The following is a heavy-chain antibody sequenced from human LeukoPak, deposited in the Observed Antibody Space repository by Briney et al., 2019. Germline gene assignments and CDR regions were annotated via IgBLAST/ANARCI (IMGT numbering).Heavy chain of an antibody. V-gene: IGHV3-23*01. J-gene: IGHJ4*02. CDR3: AKGGRGSGSYNYFDK. CDR1: GSTYSGYA. CDR2: ISGSGGNT. Sequence: GGSLRLSCAATGSTYSGYAMNWVRQAPGKRLEWVSGISGSGGNTYYADSVKGRFTISRDNSKNMLYLEMNSLRTEDTAVYYCAKGGRGSGSYNYFDKWGQGTLVTVSS. D-gene: IGHD3-10*01.